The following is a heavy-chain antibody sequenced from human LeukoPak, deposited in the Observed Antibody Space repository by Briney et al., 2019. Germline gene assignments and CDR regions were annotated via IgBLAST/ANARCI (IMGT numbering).Heavy chain of an antibody. CDR3: ARDGVFSFAY. Sequence: GGSLRLSCAASGFTFSTYSMNWVRQAPGKGLEWVSSISSGSSTIYYADSVKGRFTISRDNAKNSLYLQMSSLRAEDTAVYYCARDGVFSFAYWGQGTLVAVSS. J-gene: IGHJ4*02. V-gene: IGHV3-48*01. CDR2: ISSGSSTI. D-gene: IGHD3-3*01. CDR1: GFTFSTYS.